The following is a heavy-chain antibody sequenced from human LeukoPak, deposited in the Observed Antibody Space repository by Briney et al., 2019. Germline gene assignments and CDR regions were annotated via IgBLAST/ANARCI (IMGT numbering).Heavy chain of an antibody. CDR2: IIPILGIA. CDR3: ASVMVVDTAMAQGFYYFDY. J-gene: IGHJ4*02. D-gene: IGHD5-18*01. V-gene: IGHV1-69*04. CDR1: GGTFSSYA. Sequence: SVKVSCKASGGTFSSYAISWVRRAPGQGLEWMGRIIPILGIANYAQKFQGRVTITADKSTSTAYMELSSLRSEDTAVYYCASVMVVDTAMAQGFYYFDYWGQGTLVTVSS.